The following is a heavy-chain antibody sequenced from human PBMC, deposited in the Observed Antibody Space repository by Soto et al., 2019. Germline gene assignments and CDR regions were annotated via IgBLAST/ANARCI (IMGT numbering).Heavy chain of an antibody. CDR3: ARHPPAVYYYGMDV. CDR1: GGTFSSYA. CDR2: IIPIFGTA. J-gene: IGHJ6*02. V-gene: IGHV1-69*12. Sequence: QVQLVQSGAEVKKPGSSVKVSCKASGGTFSSYAISWVRQAPGQGLEWMGGIIPIFGTANYAQKFQGRVTITADESTSTAYMELSSLRSEDTAVYYCARHPPAVYYYGMDVWGQGTTVTFSS.